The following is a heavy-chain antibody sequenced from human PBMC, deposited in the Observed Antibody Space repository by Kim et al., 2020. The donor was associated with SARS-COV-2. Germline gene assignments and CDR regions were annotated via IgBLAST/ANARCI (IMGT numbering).Heavy chain of an antibody. CDR1: GFSFSTYG. D-gene: IGHD3-9*01. CDR2: ISYNGINI. V-gene: IGHV3-30*03. J-gene: IGHJ4*02. Sequence: GGSLRLSCAASGFSFSTYGMHWIRQAPGKGLEWVAVISYNGINIFYADSVKGRFAISRDNSKNTLYLQMNSLTAEDTAVYYCASKIDRTLTSDYWGQGTLVTVSS. CDR3: ASKIDRTLTSDY.